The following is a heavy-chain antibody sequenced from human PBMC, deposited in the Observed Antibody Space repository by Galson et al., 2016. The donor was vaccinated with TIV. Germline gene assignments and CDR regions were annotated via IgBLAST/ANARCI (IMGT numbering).Heavy chain of an antibody. CDR1: GFIFSSYG. Sequence: SLRLSCAASGFIFSSYGMHWVRQAPGKGLEWVGVIWYDGNTKNYADFARGQFTISRDNTKNALYLQMNSLRVEDTAVYYCAGVSLFGDYDRWEHYYYYGLDVWGQGTTVTVSS. J-gene: IGHJ6*02. V-gene: IGHV3-33*01. D-gene: IGHD4-17*01. CDR2: IWYDGNTK. CDR3: AGVSLFGDYDRWEHYYYYGLDV.